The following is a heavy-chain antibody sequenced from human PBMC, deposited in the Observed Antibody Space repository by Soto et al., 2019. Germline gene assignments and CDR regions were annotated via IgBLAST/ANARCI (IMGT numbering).Heavy chain of an antibody. J-gene: IGHJ4*02. Sequence: ASVKVSCKASGYTFSSYAMHLVRQAPGQRLEWMGWINAGYGNTKSSQKFQDRVTISRDTSASTSYMELTSLRSEDTAVYYCARDTGDGTFDFLGQGTLVTVSS. CDR1: GYTFSSYA. V-gene: IGHV1-3*01. CDR2: INAGYGNT. D-gene: IGHD7-27*01. CDR3: ARDTGDGTFDF.